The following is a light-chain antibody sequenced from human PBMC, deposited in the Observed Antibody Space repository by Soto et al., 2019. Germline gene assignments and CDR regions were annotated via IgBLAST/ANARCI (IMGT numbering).Light chain of an antibody. Sequence: DIQVTQSPSSVSASVGDRVTITCRASQNIRSRLAWFQQKPGKAPKLLIYKASTLKSGVPSRFSGSGSGTEFTLTISSLQPDDFATYYCQHYNSYSEAFGQGTKVDIK. J-gene: IGKJ1*01. CDR3: QHYNSYSEA. CDR2: KAS. V-gene: IGKV1-5*03. CDR1: QNIRSR.